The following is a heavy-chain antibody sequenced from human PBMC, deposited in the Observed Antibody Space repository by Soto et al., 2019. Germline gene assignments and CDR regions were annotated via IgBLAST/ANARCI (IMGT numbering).Heavy chain of an antibody. CDR2: LSDSGGST. CDR1: GFTFSSHA. V-gene: IGHV3-23*01. J-gene: IGHJ4*02. D-gene: IGHD6-13*01. Sequence: EVQLLESGGGLVQPGGSLRLSCTASGFTFSSHAMTWVRQAPGKGLEWVSGLSDSGGSTYYADSVKGRFTISRDNSMNTLYLQMNTLRAVDTAVYYCAKVSSSWYAGFFDLWGQGTLVTVSS. CDR3: AKVSSSWYAGFFDL.